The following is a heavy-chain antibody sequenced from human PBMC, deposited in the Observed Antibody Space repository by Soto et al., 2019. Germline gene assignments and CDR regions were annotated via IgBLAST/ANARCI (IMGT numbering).Heavy chain of an antibody. Sequence: QVQLVQSGAEVKKPGASVKVSCKASGYTFTSYGISWVRQAPGQGLEWMGWIRAYNDNTNYAQKRQGRVTMTTDTSTSTAYMELRSQSSDDAAVYYGERDLPSMDVWGQGTPVTVSS. CDR1: GYTFTSYG. J-gene: IGHJ6*02. V-gene: IGHV1-18*01. CDR3: ERDLPSMDV. CDR2: IRAYNDNT.